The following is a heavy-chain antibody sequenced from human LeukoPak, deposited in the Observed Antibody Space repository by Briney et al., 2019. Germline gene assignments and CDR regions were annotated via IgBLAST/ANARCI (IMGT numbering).Heavy chain of an antibody. Sequence: GGSRNIPGKGFGYRLTSYGIGWARQMPGKGLDWMGIIYPGDSDTRYSPSFQGQVTISADKSISTAYLQWSSLKASDTAMYYCARQYGYYDSSGYLYNWFDPWGQGTLVTVSS. D-gene: IGHD3-22*01. CDR3: ARQYGYYDSSGYLYNWFDP. J-gene: IGHJ5*02. V-gene: IGHV5-51*01. CDR1: GYRLTSYG. CDR2: IYPGDSDT.